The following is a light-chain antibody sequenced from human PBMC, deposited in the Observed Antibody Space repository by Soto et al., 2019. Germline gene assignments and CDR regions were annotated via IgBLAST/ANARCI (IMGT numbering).Light chain of an antibody. CDR3: QQRSTWPPMYT. Sequence: EIVLTQSPATLSLSPGERATLSCRASQSVSSYLAWYQQKPGQAPRLLIYDASNRATGIPARFSGSGSGTAFPLTISSLEPEDFAVYSCQQRSTWPPMYTFGQGTKLEIK. CDR2: DAS. J-gene: IGKJ2*01. V-gene: IGKV3-11*01. CDR1: QSVSSY.